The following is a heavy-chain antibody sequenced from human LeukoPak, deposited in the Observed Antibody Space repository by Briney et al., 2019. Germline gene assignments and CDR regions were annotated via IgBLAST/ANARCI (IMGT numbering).Heavy chain of an antibody. J-gene: IGHJ4*02. CDR2: ISAYNGNT. CDR1: GYTFTNYG. V-gene: IGHV1-18*01. Sequence: ASVKVSCKASGYTFTNYGISWVRQAPGQGLEWMGWISAYNGNTNYAQKLQGRVTMTTDTSTSTAYMELRSLRSEDTAVYYCAPKVVGSAPFDYWGQGTLVTVSS. CDR3: APKVVGSAPFDY. D-gene: IGHD2-15*01.